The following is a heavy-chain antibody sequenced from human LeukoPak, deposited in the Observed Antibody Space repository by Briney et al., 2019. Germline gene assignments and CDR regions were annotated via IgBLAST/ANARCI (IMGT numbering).Heavy chain of an antibody. Sequence: ASVKVSCKASGYTFTSYYMYWVRQAPGQGLEWMGIINPSGGSTSHAQKFQGRVTMTRDTSTSTVYMELSSLRSEDTAVYYCARGFSSGWGYYYYGMDVWGKGTTVTVSS. D-gene: IGHD6-19*01. CDR1: GYTFTSYY. J-gene: IGHJ6*04. V-gene: IGHV1-46*01. CDR2: INPSGGST. CDR3: ARGFSSGWGYYYYGMDV.